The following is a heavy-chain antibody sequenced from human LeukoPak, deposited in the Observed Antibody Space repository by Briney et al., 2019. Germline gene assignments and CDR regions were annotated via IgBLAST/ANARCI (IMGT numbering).Heavy chain of an antibody. CDR1: GDNVSSNSAA. CDR2: TYFTSKWYN. Sequence: SQTLSLTCAISGDNVSSNSAAWNWIRQSPSRGLEWLGRTYFTSKWYNDYAVSVKGRITINPDTSKNHFSLQLNSVTPEDTAVYFCARERGXXXRIWGQGTMVTVSS. CDR3: ARERGXXXRI. V-gene: IGHV6-1*01. J-gene: IGHJ3*02.